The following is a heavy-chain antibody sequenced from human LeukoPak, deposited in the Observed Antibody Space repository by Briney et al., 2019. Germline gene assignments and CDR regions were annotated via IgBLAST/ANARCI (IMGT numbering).Heavy chain of an antibody. J-gene: IGHJ6*03. CDR1: GFTFSNYW. CDR2: INSDGSST. D-gene: IGHD1-26*01. V-gene: IGHV3-74*01. CDR3: ARVSSGSYFGYYYYYMDV. Sequence: HPGGSLRLSCAASGFTFSNYWMHWVRHAPGKGLVWVSRINSDGSSTSYADSVKGRFTISRDNAKNTLYLQMNSLRAEDTAVYYCARVSSGSYFGYYYYYMDVWGKGTTVTVSS.